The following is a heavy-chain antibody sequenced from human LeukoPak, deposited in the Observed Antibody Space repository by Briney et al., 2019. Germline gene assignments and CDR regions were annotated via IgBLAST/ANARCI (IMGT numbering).Heavy chain of an antibody. Sequence: GGSLRLSCAASGSTFSSYAMHWVRQAPGKGLEWVAVISYDGSNKYYADSVKGRFTISRDNSKNTLYLQMNSLRAEDTAVYYCARDGDLDAFDIWGQGTMVTVSS. J-gene: IGHJ3*02. V-gene: IGHV3-30-3*01. CDR3: ARDGDLDAFDI. CDR2: ISYDGSNK. CDR1: GSTFSSYA.